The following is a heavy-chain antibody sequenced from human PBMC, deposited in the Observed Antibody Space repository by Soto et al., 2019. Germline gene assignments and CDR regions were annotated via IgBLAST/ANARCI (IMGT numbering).Heavy chain of an antibody. CDR2: ISYDGSNK. CDR3: ARATTIFGVVIRSGWFYFDY. V-gene: IGHV3-30-3*01. CDR1: GFTFSSYA. J-gene: IGHJ4*02. D-gene: IGHD3-3*01. Sequence: VGSLRLSCAASGFTFSSYAMHWVRQAPGKGLEWVAVISYDGSNKYYADSVKGRFTISRDNSKNTLYLQMNSLRAEDTAVYYCARATTIFGVVIRSGWFYFDYWGQGTLVTVSS.